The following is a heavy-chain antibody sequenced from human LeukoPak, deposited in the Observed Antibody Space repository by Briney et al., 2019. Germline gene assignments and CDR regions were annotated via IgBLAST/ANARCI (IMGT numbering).Heavy chain of an antibody. CDR3: ARTLYDSGGYYSYGAFDV. D-gene: IGHD3-22*01. V-gene: IGHV4-4*02. Sequence: IPSETLSLTCAVSGGSISSSKWWSWVRQPPGKGLEWIGEIYHSGTTNYKPSLKRRVTISVDKSKNQVSLKLSSVTAADTAVYYCARTLYDSGGYYSYGAFDVWGQGTMVTVSS. CDR1: GGSISSSKW. J-gene: IGHJ3*01. CDR2: IYHSGTT.